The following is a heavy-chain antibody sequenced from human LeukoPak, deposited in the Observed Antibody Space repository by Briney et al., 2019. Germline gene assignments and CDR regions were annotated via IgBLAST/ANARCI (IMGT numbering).Heavy chain of an antibody. V-gene: IGHV1-18*04. J-gene: IGHJ4*02. Sequence: ASVKVSCKASGYTFTTNGIIWVRQAPGQGLEWMGWISAKNGNTNYAQNLQGRVTMTSDTSTSTAYMELRSLRSDDTAVYYCGGGGGGQWGYFDYWGQGTLVTVFS. CDR1: GYTFTTNG. D-gene: IGHD3-16*01. CDR2: ISAKNGNT. CDR3: GGGGGGQWGYFDY.